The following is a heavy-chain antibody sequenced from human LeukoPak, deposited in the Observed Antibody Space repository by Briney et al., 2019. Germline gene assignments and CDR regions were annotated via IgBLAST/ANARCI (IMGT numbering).Heavy chain of an antibody. CDR3: ARETDYYDSSGYAGLWY. J-gene: IGHJ4*02. CDR1: GGTSSSYA. CDR2: IIPIFGTA. V-gene: IGHV1-69*05. D-gene: IGHD3-22*01. Sequence: ASVKVSCKASGGTSSSYAISWVRQAPGQGLEWMGRIIPIFGTANYAQKFQGRVTITTDESTSTAYMELSSLRSEDTAVYYCARETDYYDSSGYAGLWYWGQGTLVTVSS.